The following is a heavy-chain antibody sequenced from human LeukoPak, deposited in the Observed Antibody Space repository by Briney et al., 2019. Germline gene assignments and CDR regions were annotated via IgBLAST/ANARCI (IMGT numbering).Heavy chain of an antibody. V-gene: IGHV3-21*01. J-gene: IGHJ4*02. CDR2: ISSSSSYI. Sequence: GGSLRLSCAASGFTFSDYSMNWVRQASGKGLEWVSSISSSSSYIYYADSVKGRFTISRDNSKNTLYLQMNSLRAEDTAVYYCAREAVAGTYYFDYWGQGTLVTVSS. CDR3: AREAVAGTYYFDY. CDR1: GFTFSDYS. D-gene: IGHD6-19*01.